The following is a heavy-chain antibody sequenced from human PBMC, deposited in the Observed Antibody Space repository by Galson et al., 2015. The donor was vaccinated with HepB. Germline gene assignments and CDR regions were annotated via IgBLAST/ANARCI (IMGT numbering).Heavy chain of an antibody. Sequence: SLRLSCAASGFTFSSYAMHWVHQAPGKGLEWVAVISYDGSNKYYADSVKGRFTISRDNSKNTLYLQMNSLRAEDTAVYYCARGVLSYKVYPADRYYYYMDVWGKGTTVTVSS. D-gene: IGHD2-8*01. CDR2: ISYDGSNK. CDR1: GFTFSSYA. J-gene: IGHJ6*03. CDR3: ARGVLSYKVYPADRYYYYMDV. V-gene: IGHV3-30-3*01.